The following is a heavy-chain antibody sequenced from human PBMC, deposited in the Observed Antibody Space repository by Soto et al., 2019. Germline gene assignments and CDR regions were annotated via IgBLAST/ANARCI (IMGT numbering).Heavy chain of an antibody. D-gene: IGHD6-13*01. CDR1: GGSFSGYD. V-gene: IGHV4-34*01. CDR3: ARASSSSWYLWFDP. Sequence: SETLSLTCAVYGGSFSGYDWSWIRQPPGKGLEWIGEINHSGSTNYNPPLKSRVTISVDTSKNQFSLKLSSVTAADTAVYYCARASSSSWYLWFDPWGQGTLVTVSS. J-gene: IGHJ5*02. CDR2: INHSGST.